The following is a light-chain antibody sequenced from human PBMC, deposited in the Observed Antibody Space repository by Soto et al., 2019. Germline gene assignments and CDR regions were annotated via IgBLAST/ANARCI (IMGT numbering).Light chain of an antibody. V-gene: IGLV1-44*01. Sequence: QSVLAQPPSASGTPGQRVAISCSGTSSNIGSNPVNWFQQLPGTAPKLLIYGSNQRPSGVPDRFSGSKSGTSASLAISGLQSEDEADYYCAAWDDNLFGPVFGGGTNLTVL. J-gene: IGLJ2*01. CDR1: SSNIGSNP. CDR2: GSN. CDR3: AAWDDNLFGPV.